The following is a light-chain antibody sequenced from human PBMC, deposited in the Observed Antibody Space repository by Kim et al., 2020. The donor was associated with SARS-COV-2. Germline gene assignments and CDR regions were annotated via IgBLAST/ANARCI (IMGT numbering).Light chain of an antibody. J-gene: IGLJ2*01. CDR3: GAWDDSLNGPV. CDR1: RSNIGNNI. CDR2: SDN. Sequence: QSVLTQPPSASGTPGQRVTISCSGSRSNIGNNIVNWYQQLPGTAPKLLVYSDNQRPSGVPDRFSGSKSGTSASLAISGLQSDDEADYFCGAWDDSLNGPVFGGGTQLTVL. V-gene: IGLV1-44*01.